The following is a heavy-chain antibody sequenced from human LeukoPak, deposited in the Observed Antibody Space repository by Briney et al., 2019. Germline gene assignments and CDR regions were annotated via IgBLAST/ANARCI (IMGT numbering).Heavy chain of an antibody. CDR3: ARPDCSSTSCYEFDS. J-gene: IGHJ4*02. CDR1: GFTFRDYY. CDR2: ISSSGRTI. V-gene: IGHV3-11*04. D-gene: IGHD2-2*01. Sequence: GGSLRLSCAASGFTFRDYYMSWVRQAPGKGLEWVSHISSSGRTIYYADSVKGRFTISRDNAKNSLYLQMNSLRAEDTAVYYCARPDCSSTSCYEFDSWGQGTLVTVSS.